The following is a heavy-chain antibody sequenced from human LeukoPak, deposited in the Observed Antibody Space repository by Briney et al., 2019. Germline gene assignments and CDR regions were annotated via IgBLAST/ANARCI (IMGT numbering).Heavy chain of an antibody. D-gene: IGHD6-13*01. CDR1: GGSISSSNW. Sequence: SETLSLTCAVSGGSISSSNWWSWVRQPPGKGLEWIGEINHSGSTNYNPSLKSRVTISVDTSKNQFSLKLSSVTAADTAVYYCARLAAGTRAFDYWGQGTLVTVSS. J-gene: IGHJ4*02. CDR2: INHSGST. V-gene: IGHV4-4*02. CDR3: ARLAAGTRAFDY.